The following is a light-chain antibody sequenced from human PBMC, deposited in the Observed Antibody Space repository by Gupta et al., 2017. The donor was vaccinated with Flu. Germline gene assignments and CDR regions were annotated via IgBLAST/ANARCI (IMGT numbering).Light chain of an antibody. Sequence: VTISCTGSSSNIGAGYDVHWYQQLPGTAPKLLIYGNSNRPSGVPDRFSGSKSGTSASLAITGLQAEDEADYYCQSYDSSLSGSYSYVFGTGTKVTVL. V-gene: IGLV1-40*01. CDR1: SSNIGAGYD. CDR3: QSYDSSLSGSYSYV. J-gene: IGLJ1*01. CDR2: GNS.